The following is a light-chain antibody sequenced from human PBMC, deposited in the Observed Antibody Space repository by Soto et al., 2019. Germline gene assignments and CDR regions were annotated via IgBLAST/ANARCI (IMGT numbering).Light chain of an antibody. CDR3: QQYGSSPSWT. CDR2: GAS. Sequence: EIVLTQSPGTLSLSPGERATLSCRASQSVSSSYLAWYQQKPGQAPRLLIYGASSRATGIPDRFSGSGSGTDFTITISRLEPEDSAVYYCQQYGSSPSWTFGQGTKVEIK. CDR1: QSVSSSY. V-gene: IGKV3-20*01. J-gene: IGKJ1*01.